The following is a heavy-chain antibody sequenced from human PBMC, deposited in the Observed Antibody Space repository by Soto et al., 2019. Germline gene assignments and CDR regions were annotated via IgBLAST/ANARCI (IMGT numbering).Heavy chain of an antibody. CDR3: ARDGSRDGAFDY. CDR2: INHSGST. D-gene: IGHD2-2*01. V-gene: IGHV4-34*01. CDR1: GGSFSGYY. Sequence: QVQLQQWGAGLLKPSETLSLTCAVYGGSFSGYYWSWFRQPPGKGLEWIGEINHSGSTNYNPSLKSRVTISVDTSKNQFSLKLSSVTAADTAVYYCARDGSRDGAFDYWGQGTLVTVSS. J-gene: IGHJ4*02.